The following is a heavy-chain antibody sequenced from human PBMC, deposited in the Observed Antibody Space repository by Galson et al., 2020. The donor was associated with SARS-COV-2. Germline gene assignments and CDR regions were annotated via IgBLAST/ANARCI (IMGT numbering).Heavy chain of an antibody. V-gene: IGHV3-74*01. D-gene: IGHD1-26*01. CDR2: INSDGSST. CDR1: GFTFSSYW. J-gene: IGHJ6*03. CDR3: ATDRWELLSFYQYYMDV. Sequence: GGSLRLSCAASGFTFSSYWMHWVRQAPGKGLVWVSRINSDGSSTSYADSVKGRFTISRDNAKNTLYLQMNSLRAEDTAVYYCATDRWELLSFYQYYMDVWGKGTTVTISS.